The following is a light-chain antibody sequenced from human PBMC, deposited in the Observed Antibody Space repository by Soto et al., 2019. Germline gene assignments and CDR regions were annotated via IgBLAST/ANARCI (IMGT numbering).Light chain of an antibody. J-gene: IGKJ4*01. V-gene: IGKV3-15*01. CDR2: GAS. Sequence: EIVMTQSPATLSVSPGERATLTCRASQSVSGFLAWFQQTPGQAPRLLIYGASTRATGILDRFSGSGSGTEFTLTIPSLQSEDFEVYYCQQYKNWPAFTFGGGTKVQIK. CDR1: QSVSGF. CDR3: QQYKNWPAFT.